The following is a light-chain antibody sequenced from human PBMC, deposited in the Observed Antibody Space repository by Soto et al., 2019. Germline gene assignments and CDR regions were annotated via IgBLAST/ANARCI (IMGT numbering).Light chain of an antibody. Sequence: EIVLTQSPGSLSLSPGESATLSCRTSQTTSGKYLAWYQQRPGLAPRLLVYGASRRATGIPDRFRGSGSGTEFTLTISGLEPEDFAVYFCQHYGSSPPVTFGQGTRLEIK. CDR3: QHYGSSPPVT. J-gene: IGKJ5*01. CDR1: QTTSGKY. CDR2: GAS. V-gene: IGKV3-20*01.